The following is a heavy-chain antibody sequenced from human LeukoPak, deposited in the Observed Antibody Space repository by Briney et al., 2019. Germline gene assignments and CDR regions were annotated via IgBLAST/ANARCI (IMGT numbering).Heavy chain of an antibody. CDR2: ISYDGSNK. J-gene: IGHJ6*02. V-gene: IGHV3-30*04. Sequence: GGSLRLSCAASGFTFGSYAMHWVRQAPGKGLEWVAVISYDGSNKYYADSVKGRFTISRDNSKNTLYLQMNSLRAEDTAVYYCARDRKGALNYGMDVWGQGTTVTVSS. CDR3: ARDRKGALNYGMDV. CDR1: GFTFGSYA.